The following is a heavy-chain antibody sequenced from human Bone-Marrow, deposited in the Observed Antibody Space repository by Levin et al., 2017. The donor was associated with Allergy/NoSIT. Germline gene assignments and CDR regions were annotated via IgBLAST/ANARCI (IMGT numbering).Heavy chain of an antibody. J-gene: IGHJ4*02. CDR1: GFTFDDFS. D-gene: IGHD6-6*01. CDR3: DRQESSSVGYYFDY. V-gene: IGHV3-43*01. CDR2: ITWDAGTI. Sequence: GGSLRLSCAASGFTFDDFSMHWVRQRPGKGLEWVSIITWDAGTIYYADSVKGRFTISRDNSKNSLYLQMNSLISEDTSLYYCDRQESSSVGYYFDYWGQGTLVTVSS.